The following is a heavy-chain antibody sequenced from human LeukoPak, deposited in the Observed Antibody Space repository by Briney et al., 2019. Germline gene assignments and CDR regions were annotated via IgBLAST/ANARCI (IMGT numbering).Heavy chain of an antibody. D-gene: IGHD5-12*01. CDR3: AGGGAGYAFDY. CDR1: GFTVSTNY. V-gene: IGHV3-66*02. CDR2: ISTDGTP. J-gene: IGHJ4*02. Sequence: PGGSLRLSCAASGFTVSTNYMSWVRQAPGKGLEWVSVISTDGTPYYADSVKGRFTISRDSSENTLYLRMHSLRGEDTAADYCAGGGAGYAFDYWGQGTLVTVSS.